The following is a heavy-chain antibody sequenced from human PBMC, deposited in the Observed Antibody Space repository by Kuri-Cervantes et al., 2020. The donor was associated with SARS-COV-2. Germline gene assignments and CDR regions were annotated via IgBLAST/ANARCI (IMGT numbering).Heavy chain of an antibody. CDR1: GFTFSSYA. CDR3: ARAGGDYMDV. Sequence: GGSLRLSRAASGFTFSSYAMHWVRQAPGKGLEWVAVISYDGSNKYYADSVKGRFTISRDNSKNTLYLQMNSLRAEDTAVYYCARAGGDYMDVWGKGTTVTVSS. CDR2: ISYDGSNK. J-gene: IGHJ6*03. D-gene: IGHD2-21*01. V-gene: IGHV3-30*04.